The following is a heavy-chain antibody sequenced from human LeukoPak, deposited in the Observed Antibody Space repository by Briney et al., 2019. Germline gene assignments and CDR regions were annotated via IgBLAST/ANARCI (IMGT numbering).Heavy chain of an antibody. CDR2: IFPADSDI. CDR3: ARLPQSVYFDY. J-gene: IGHJ4*02. Sequence: GDSLQISCKGSGYRFTDHWIGCVRQMPGKDLEWMGIIFPADSDIRYRPSFRGQVTISADKSITTAYLQWSSLKASDTAMYYCARLPQSVYFDYWGRGTLVTVSS. CDR1: GYRFTDHW. V-gene: IGHV5-51*01.